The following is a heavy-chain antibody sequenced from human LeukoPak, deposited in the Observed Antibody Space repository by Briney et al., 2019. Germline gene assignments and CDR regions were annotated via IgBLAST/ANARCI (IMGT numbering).Heavy chain of an antibody. D-gene: IGHD6-13*01. V-gene: IGHV6-1*01. CDR1: VDSVSSNSAA. Sequence: SQTPSLTCAISVDSVSSNSAAWNWIRQSPSRGLERLGRTYYRSKWYNDFAVSVKSRITVNPETSKNQFSLQLNSVTPEDTAVYFCAREGEQQLAYEAFDIWGQGTMVTVSS. J-gene: IGHJ3*02. CDR3: AREGEQQLAYEAFDI. CDR2: TYYRSKWYN.